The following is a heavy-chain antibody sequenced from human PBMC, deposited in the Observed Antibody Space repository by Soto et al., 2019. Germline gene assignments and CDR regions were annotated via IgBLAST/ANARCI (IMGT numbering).Heavy chain of an antibody. CDR2: IYYSGST. D-gene: IGHD1-26*01. J-gene: IGHJ4*02. CDR1: GGSISSSSYY. V-gene: IGHV4-39*01. CDR3: ARITGRELRSAGRYYFDY. Sequence: SETLSLSCTVSGGSISSSSYYWGWIRQPPGKGLEWIGSIYYSGSTYYNPSLKSRVTISVDTSKNQFSLKLSSVTAADTAVYYCARITGRELRSAGRYYFDYWGQGTLVTVSS.